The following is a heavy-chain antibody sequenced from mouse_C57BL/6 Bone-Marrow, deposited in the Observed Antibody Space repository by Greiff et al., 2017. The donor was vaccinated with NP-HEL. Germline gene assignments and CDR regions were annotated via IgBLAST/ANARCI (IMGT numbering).Heavy chain of an antibody. D-gene: IGHD2-5*01. CDR2: ISSGGSYT. Sequence: EVMLVESGGDLVKPGGSLKLSCAASGFTFSSYGMSWVRQTPDKRLAWVATISSGGSYTYYPDSVKGRFTISSYNAKNTLYLQMSSLKSEDTAMYYCARHYYSNYFDYWGQGTTLTGSS. CDR3: ARHYYSNYFDY. J-gene: IGHJ2*01. V-gene: IGHV5-6*02. CDR1: GFTFSSYG.